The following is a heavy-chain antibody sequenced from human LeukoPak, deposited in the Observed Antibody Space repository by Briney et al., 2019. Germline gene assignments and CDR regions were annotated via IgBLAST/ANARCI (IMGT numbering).Heavy chain of an antibody. Sequence: GGSLRLSCSVSGFTFSSYAMHWIRHGPGTGLVWVSRTNTDGTITNYADSVEGRFTISRDNAKDTLYLQMNSLRAEDTAVYYCGRDLGGRGGAWGQGTLVTVSS. J-gene: IGHJ5*02. D-gene: IGHD1-26*01. CDR3: GRDLGGRGGA. V-gene: IGHV3-74*01. CDR1: GFTFSSYA. CDR2: TNTDGTIT.